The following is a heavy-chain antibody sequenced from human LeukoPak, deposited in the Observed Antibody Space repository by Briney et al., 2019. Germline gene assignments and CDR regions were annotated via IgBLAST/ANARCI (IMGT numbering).Heavy chain of an antibody. J-gene: IGHJ6*02. CDR2: ISGSVDNT. CDR1: GFTFSNYA. Sequence: GGSLRLSCAASGFTFSNYATSWVRQAPGKGLEWVSSISGSVDNTYYADSVWGRFTISRDNSKNTLYLQMNSLRAEDTAVYHCARNKWIQVPGDYYYGMDVWGQGTTVTVSS. CDR3: ARNKWIQVPGDYYYGMDV. V-gene: IGHV3-23*01. D-gene: IGHD5-18*01.